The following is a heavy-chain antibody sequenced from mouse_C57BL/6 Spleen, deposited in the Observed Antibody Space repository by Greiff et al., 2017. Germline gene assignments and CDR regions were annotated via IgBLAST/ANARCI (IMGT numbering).Heavy chain of an antibody. CDR1: GYTFTSYG. CDR3: ARGDYGSSYAMDY. Sequence: VKLMESGAELARPGASVKLSCKASGYTFTSYGISWVKQRTGQGLEWIGEIYPRSGNTYYNEKFKGKATLTADKSSSTAYMELRSLTSEDSAVYFCARGDYGSSYAMDYWGQGTSVTVSS. D-gene: IGHD1-1*01. J-gene: IGHJ4*01. V-gene: IGHV1-81*01. CDR2: IYPRSGNT.